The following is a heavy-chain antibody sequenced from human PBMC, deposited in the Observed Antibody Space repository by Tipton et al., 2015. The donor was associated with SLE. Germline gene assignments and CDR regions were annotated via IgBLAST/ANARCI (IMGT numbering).Heavy chain of an antibody. J-gene: IGHJ4*02. Sequence: TLSLTCAVYGGSFSGYYWSWIRQPPGKGLEWIGSISQSGITHYNPSLESRVTISVDTSKNQFSLKLNSVTAADTAVYHCARDPIWSEGSVYWGQGTPVTVSS. CDR2: ISQSGIT. D-gene: IGHD1-1*01. V-gene: IGHV4-34*01. CDR3: ARDPIWSEGSVY. CDR1: GGSFSGYY.